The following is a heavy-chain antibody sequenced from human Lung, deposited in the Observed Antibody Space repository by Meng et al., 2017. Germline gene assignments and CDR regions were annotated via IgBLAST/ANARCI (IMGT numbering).Heavy chain of an antibody. CDR3: ARDALGGIAAAGTLDY. CDR1: EGTFSSYA. J-gene: IGHJ4*02. CDR2: IIPIFGTA. Sequence: SVKVSCKASEGTFSSYAISWVRQAPGQGLEWMGGIIPIFGTANYAQKFQGRVTITADESTSTAYMELSSLRSEDTAVYYCARDALGGIAAAGTLDYWGQGTLVTVSS. D-gene: IGHD6-13*01. V-gene: IGHV1-69*13.